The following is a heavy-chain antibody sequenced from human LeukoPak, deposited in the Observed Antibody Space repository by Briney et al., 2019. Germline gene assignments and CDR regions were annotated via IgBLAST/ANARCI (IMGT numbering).Heavy chain of an antibody. CDR3: ARGDPLGNY. J-gene: IGHJ4*02. CDR1: GFTFRTSW. CDR2: INSDGGNT. Sequence: GGSLRLSCSASGFTFRTSWMHWVRQGPGKGLLWVAHINSDGGNTAYADSVKGRFTISRDNAKSTLYLQMNSLRSEDTAVYYCARGDPLGNYWGQGTLVTVSS. V-gene: IGHV3-74*01. D-gene: IGHD7-27*01.